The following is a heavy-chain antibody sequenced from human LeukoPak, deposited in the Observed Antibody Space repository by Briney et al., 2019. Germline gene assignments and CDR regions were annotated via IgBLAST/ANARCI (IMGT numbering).Heavy chain of an antibody. Sequence: GPLTLSCAASGLTFSRYAMIWPPHAPGKGREGVAVMGGSGGSTYYADSVKGRFTISRDNYKNTLYLQTNSLRAEDTAVYYCAKDISARPRGQDYWGQGTLGTVS. CDR1: GLTFSRYA. J-gene: IGHJ4*02. D-gene: IGHD6-6*01. V-gene: IGHV3-23*01. CDR2: MGGSGGST. CDR3: AKDISARPRGQDY.